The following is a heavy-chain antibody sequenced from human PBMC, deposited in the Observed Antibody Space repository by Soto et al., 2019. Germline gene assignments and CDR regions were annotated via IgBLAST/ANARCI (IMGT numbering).Heavy chain of an antibody. CDR2: INPNSGGT. D-gene: IGHD6-13*01. CDR3: ARDSGGSSWYDYYYYYGMDV. Sequence: ASVKVSCKASGYTFTGYYMHWLRQAPGQGLEWMGWINPNSGGTNYAQKFQGWVTMTRDTSISTAYMELSRLRSDDTAVYYCARDSGGSSWYDYYYYYGMDVWGQGTTVTVSS. CDR1: GYTFTGYY. J-gene: IGHJ6*02. V-gene: IGHV1-2*04.